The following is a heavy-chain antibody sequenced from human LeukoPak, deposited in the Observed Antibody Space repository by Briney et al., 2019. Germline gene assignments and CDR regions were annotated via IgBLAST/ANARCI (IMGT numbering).Heavy chain of an antibody. CDR2: ISGPGSTT. J-gene: IGHJ4*02. D-gene: IGHD6-13*01. Sequence: GGSLRLSCAASGFTFSGYAMTWVRQAPGKGLKWVATISGPGSTTYYADSVKGRFTSSRDNSQNTLYLQMNSLRAEDTAIYYCAKGLLTKTHGISWDPFDSWGQGTLVSVSS. V-gene: IGHV3-23*01. CDR3: AKGLLTKTHGISWDPFDS. CDR1: GFTFSGYA.